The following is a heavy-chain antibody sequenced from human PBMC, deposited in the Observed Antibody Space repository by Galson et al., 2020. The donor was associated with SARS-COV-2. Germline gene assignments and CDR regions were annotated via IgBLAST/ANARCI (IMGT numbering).Heavy chain of an antibody. D-gene: IGHD4-17*01. CDR3: GKSDLTTVTTFWFDY. Sequence: GGSLRLSCAASGFTFSSYAMSWVRQAPGKGLEWVSAISGSGGSTYYADSVKGRFTISRDNSKNTLYLQMNSLRAEDTAVYYCGKSDLTTVTTFWFDYWGQGTLVTGSS. V-gene: IGHV3-23*01. CDR2: ISGSGGST. CDR1: GFTFSSYA. J-gene: IGHJ4*02.